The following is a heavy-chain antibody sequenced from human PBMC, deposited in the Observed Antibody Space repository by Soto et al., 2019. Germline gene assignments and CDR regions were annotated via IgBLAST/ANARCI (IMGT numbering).Heavy chain of an antibody. D-gene: IGHD6-6*01. Sequence: GASVNVSCKASGYTFTSYGIIWVRQAPGQGLEWMGWISAYNGNTNYAQKLQGRVTMTTDTSTSTAYMELRSLRSDDTAVYYCARDPRIAASSYYYHGMDVWGQGTTVTVSS. CDR3: ARDPRIAASSYYYHGMDV. CDR2: ISAYNGNT. J-gene: IGHJ6*02. V-gene: IGHV1-18*01. CDR1: GYTFTSYG.